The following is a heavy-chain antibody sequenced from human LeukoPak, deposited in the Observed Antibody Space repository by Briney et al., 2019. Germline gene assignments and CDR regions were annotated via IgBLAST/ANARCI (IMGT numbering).Heavy chain of an antibody. CDR1: GYTLTELS. V-gene: IGHV1-24*01. CDR3: ATASRVRPDDCSGGSCYSGGWFDP. D-gene: IGHD2-15*01. J-gene: IGHJ5*02. Sequence: ASVKVSCKVSGYTLTELSMHWVRQAPGKGLEWMGGFYPEDGETIYAQKFQGRVTMTEDTSTDTAYMELSSLRSEDTAVYYCATASRVRPDDCSGGSCYSGGWFDPWGQGTLVTVSS. CDR2: FYPEDGET.